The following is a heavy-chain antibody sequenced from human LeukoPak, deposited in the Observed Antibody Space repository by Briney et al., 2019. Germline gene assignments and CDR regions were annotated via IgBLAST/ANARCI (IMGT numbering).Heavy chain of an antibody. CDR2: IYYSGST. CDR3: ARAPSIVGATLDY. D-gene: IGHD1-26*01. Sequence: SETLPLTCTVSGGSISSYYWSRIRQPPGKGLEWIGYIYYSGSTNYNPSLKSRVTISTDTSRTQCSLKLSSVTAADTAVYYCARAPSIVGATLDYWGQGTLVTVSS. J-gene: IGHJ4*02. V-gene: IGHV4-59*12. CDR1: GGSISSYY.